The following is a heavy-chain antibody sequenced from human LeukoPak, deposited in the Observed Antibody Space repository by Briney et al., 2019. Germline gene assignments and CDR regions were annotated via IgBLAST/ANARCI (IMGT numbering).Heavy chain of an antibody. J-gene: IGHJ4*02. Sequence: SVKVSCKASGGTFSSYTISWVRQAPGQGLEWMGRIIPILGIANYAQKFQGRVTITADKSTSTAYMELSSLRSEDTVVYYCARVDSSGYYLDYWGQGTLVTVSS. V-gene: IGHV1-69*02. D-gene: IGHD3-22*01. CDR3: ARVDSSGYYLDY. CDR2: IIPILGIA. CDR1: GGTFSSYT.